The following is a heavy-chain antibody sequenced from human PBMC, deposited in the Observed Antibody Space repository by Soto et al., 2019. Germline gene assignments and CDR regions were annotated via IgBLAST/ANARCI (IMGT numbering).Heavy chain of an antibody. D-gene: IGHD6-6*01. CDR3: VRDFGSSSEGGMDV. Sequence: GGSLRLSCAASGFTVSSNYMSWVRQAPGKGLEWVSVIYSGGITFYADYVKGRFTISRDNSKNTLYLQMNNLRGEDTAVYYCVRDFGSSSEGGMDVWGQGTTVTVSS. CDR2: IYSGGIT. J-gene: IGHJ6*02. V-gene: IGHV3-53*01. CDR1: GFTVSSNY.